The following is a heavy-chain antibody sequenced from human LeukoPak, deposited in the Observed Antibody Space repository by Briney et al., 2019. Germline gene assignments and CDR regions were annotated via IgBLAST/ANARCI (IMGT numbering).Heavy chain of an antibody. CDR1: GFTFSSYA. CDR3: ARDRLHYGEYEKTLDY. J-gene: IGHJ4*02. D-gene: IGHD4-17*01. CDR2: ISSDSTYI. Sequence: PGGSLRLSCAASGFTFSSYAMTWVRQAPGKGLEWVSCISSDSTYIYYADSLKGRFTISRDNAKNSLYLQMNSLRVDDTAVYYCARDRLHYGEYEKTLDYWGQGTLVTVSS. V-gene: IGHV3-21*06.